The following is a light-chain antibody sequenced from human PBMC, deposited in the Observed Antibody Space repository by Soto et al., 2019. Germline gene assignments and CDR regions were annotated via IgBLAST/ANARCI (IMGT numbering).Light chain of an antibody. CDR3: MQATHFPRT. CDR2: GAT. CDR1: QSISSY. V-gene: IGKV1-39*01. Sequence: DIQMTQSPSSLSASVGDRVTITCRASQSISSYLNWYQQKPGKAPKVLIYGATSLQGGVPSRFSGSGSGTDFTLTISSLQLEDFATYYCMQATHFPRTFGQGTKVEI. J-gene: IGKJ1*01.